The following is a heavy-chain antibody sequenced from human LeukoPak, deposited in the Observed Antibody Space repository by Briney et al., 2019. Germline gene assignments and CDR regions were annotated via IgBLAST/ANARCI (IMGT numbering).Heavy chain of an antibody. J-gene: IGHJ3*02. Sequence: GRSLRLSCAASGFTFEHYAIHWVRQAPGKGLEWVSGISWNSGHIGYADSVKGRFTISRANAKNSLYLQMNSLRAEDTAVYYCARARFLYYYDSSGYTDAFDIWGQGTMVTVSS. V-gene: IGHV3-9*01. CDR2: ISWNSGHI. CDR1: GFTFEHYA. CDR3: ARARFLYYYDSSGYTDAFDI. D-gene: IGHD3-22*01.